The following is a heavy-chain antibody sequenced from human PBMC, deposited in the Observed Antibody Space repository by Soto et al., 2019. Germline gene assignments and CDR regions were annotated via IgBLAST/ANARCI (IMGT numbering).Heavy chain of an antibody. CDR3: ARESEGEARGGPPYYYYGMDV. Sequence: QVQLVQSGAEVKKPGSSVKVSCKASGGTFSSYAISWVRQAPGQGLERMGGIIPIFGTANYEQKFQGRVTITEDESTSTAYIERSSLRSEDTAVYYCARESEGEARGGPPYYYYGMDVWGQGTTVTVSS. CDR2: IIPIFGTA. CDR1: GGTFSSYA. D-gene: IGHD3-10*01. J-gene: IGHJ6*02. V-gene: IGHV1-69*12.